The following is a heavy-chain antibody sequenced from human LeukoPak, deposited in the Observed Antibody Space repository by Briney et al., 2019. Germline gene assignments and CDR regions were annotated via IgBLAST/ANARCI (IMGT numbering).Heavy chain of an antibody. D-gene: IGHD1-26*01. CDR2: IWPSDSDT. J-gene: IGHJ4*02. CDR3: ARRISGYYIDY. CDR1: GYTVTNYW. V-gene: IGHV5-51*01. Sequence: GESLKISCKGSGYTVTNYWIGWVRQMPGKGLEWMGIIWPSDSDTRYSPSFQGQVTISADKSISTAYLQWSSLKASDTAIYFCARRISGYYIDYWGQGTLVSVSS.